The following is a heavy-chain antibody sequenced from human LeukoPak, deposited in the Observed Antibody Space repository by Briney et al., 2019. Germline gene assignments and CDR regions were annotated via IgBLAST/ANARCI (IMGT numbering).Heavy chain of an antibody. CDR1: GGSISTYY. CDR3: ARVRGDFETD. J-gene: IGHJ1*01. CDR2: RYYSGNT. D-gene: IGHD3-16*01. V-gene: IGHV4-59*01. Sequence: SETLSLTCSVSGGSISTYYWTWIRQPPGKGLEWIGYRYYSGNTAYNPSLKSRFTISVDTSKTQFSLKLLAVTAADTAVYYCARVRGDFETDWGQGTLVTVSS.